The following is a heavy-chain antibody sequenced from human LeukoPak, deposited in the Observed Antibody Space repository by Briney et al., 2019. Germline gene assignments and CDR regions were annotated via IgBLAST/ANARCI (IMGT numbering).Heavy chain of an antibody. J-gene: IGHJ4*02. CDR2: IHSDGRT. Sequence: SGTLSLTCTVSGGSISNYYWSWIRQPAGKGLEWIGRIHSDGRTNYDLSLSSRLAMSVDTSKNQFSLKLSSVTAADTAVYYCARDLSSRGVISLDYWGQGTLVTVSS. CDR3: ARDLSSRGVISLDY. CDR1: GGSISNYY. D-gene: IGHD3-10*01. V-gene: IGHV4-4*07.